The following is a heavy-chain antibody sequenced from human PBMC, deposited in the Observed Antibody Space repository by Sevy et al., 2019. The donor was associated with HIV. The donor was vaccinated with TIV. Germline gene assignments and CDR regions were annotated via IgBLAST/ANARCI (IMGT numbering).Heavy chain of an antibody. CDR2: ISAYNDNT. CDR3: ARDWSVTMVRGVITPVSYGMDV. Sequence: ASVKVSCKASGYTFTSYGISWARQAPGRGLEWMGWISAYNDNTNYAQKLQGRVTMTTDTSTSTAYMELRSLRSDDTAVYYCARDWSVTMVRGVITPVSYGMDVWGQGTTVTVSS. V-gene: IGHV1-18*04. D-gene: IGHD3-10*01. J-gene: IGHJ6*02. CDR1: GYTFTSYG.